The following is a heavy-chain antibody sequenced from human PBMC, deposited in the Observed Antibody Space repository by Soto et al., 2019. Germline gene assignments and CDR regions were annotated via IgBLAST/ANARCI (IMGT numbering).Heavy chain of an antibody. V-gene: IGHV1-3*01. CDR1: GYTFTSYA. Sequence: ASVKVSCKASGYTFTSYAMHWVRQAPGQRLEWMGWINAGNGNTKYSQKFQGRVTITRDTSASTAYMELSSLRSEDTAVYYCARDTVVIYYYYGMDVWGQGTTVTVSS. CDR3: ARDTVVIYYYYGMDV. D-gene: IGHD2-15*01. J-gene: IGHJ6*02. CDR2: INAGNGNT.